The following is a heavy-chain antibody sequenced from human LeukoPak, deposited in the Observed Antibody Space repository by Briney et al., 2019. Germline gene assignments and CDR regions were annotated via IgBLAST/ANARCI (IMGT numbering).Heavy chain of an antibody. Sequence: SETLSLTCTVSGGSISSYYWSWIRQPPGKGLEWIGYIYYSGSTNYNPSLKSRVTISVDTSKNQFSLKLGSVTAADTAVYYCAMVVTQGYYFDYWGQGTLVTVSS. J-gene: IGHJ4*02. CDR1: GGSISSYY. D-gene: IGHD2-21*02. CDR2: IYYSGST. V-gene: IGHV4-59*01. CDR3: AMVVTQGYYFDY.